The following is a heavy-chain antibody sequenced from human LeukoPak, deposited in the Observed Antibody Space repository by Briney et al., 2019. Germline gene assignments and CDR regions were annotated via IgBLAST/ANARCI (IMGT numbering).Heavy chain of an antibody. D-gene: IGHD3-10*01. V-gene: IGHV3-21*01. CDR2: ISSSSSYI. Sequence: GGSLRLSCAASGFTFSSYSMNWVRQAPGKGLEWVSSISSSSSYIYYADSVKGRFTISRDNAKNSLYLQMNSLRAEDTAVYYCARRVASGYDTFDIWGQGTMVTVSS. J-gene: IGHJ3*02. CDR1: GFTFSSYS. CDR3: ARRVASGYDTFDI.